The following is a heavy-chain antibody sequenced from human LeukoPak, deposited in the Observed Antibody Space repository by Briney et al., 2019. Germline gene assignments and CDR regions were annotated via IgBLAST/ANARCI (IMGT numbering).Heavy chain of an antibody. Sequence: SETLSLTCTVPGGSISSSSYYWGWIRQPPGKGLEWIGSIYYSGSTYYNPSLKSRVTISVDTSKNQFSLKLSSVTAADTAVYYCARRKSIEILNWFDPWGQGTLGTVSS. CDR1: GGSISSSSYY. D-gene: IGHD2/OR15-2a*01. J-gene: IGHJ5*02. V-gene: IGHV4-39*01. CDR2: IYYSGST. CDR3: ARRKSIEILNWFDP.